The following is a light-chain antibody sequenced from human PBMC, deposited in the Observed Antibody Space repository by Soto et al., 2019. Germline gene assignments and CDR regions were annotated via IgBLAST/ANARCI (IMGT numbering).Light chain of an antibody. CDR1: QSVSSY. CDR3: QQRSNWPPYMYT. CDR2: DAS. J-gene: IGKJ2*01. Sequence: EIVLTQSPATLSLSPGERATLSCRASQSVSSYLAWYQQKPGQAPRLLIYDASNRATGIPARFSGSGSGPDFTLTTSSLEPEDFAVYYCQQRSNWPPYMYTFGQGTKLEIK. V-gene: IGKV3-11*01.